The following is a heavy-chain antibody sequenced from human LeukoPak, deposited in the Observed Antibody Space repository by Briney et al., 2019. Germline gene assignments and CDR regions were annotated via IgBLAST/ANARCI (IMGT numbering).Heavy chain of an antibody. CDR1: GGTFSSYA. D-gene: IGHD2-2*02. Sequence: SVKVSCKASGGTFSSYAISWVRQAPGQGLEWMGGIIPIFGTANYAQKFQGRVTITADESTSTAYMELSSRRSEDTAVYYCARGTPETYCSSTSCYTLFDYWGQGTLVTVSS. J-gene: IGHJ4*02. V-gene: IGHV1-69*13. CDR3: ARGTPETYCSSTSCYTLFDY. CDR2: IIPIFGTA.